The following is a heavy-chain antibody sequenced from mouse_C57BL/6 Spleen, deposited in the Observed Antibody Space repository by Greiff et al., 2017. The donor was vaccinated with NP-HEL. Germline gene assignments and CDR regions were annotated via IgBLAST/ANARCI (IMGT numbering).Heavy chain of an antibody. J-gene: IGHJ3*01. CDR3: ARGSDYYGSSPLFAY. CDR2: INYDGSST. V-gene: IGHV5-16*01. CDR1: GFTFSDYY. D-gene: IGHD1-1*01. Sequence: EVKLMESEGGLVQPGSSMKLSCTASGFTFSDYYMAWVRQVPEKGLEWVANINYDGSSTYYLDSLKSRFIISRDNAKNILYLQMSSLKSEDTATYYCARGSDYYGSSPLFAYWGQGTLVTVSA.